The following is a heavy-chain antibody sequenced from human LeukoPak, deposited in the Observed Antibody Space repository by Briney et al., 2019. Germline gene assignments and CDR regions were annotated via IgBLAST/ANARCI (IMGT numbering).Heavy chain of an antibody. CDR3: ARGAQAAGVFDY. V-gene: IGHV3-21*01. D-gene: IGHD6-13*01. Sequence: PGGSLRLSCAASGFTFSSYSMNWVRQAPGKGLEWVSSISSSSSYIYYADSVKGRFTVSRDNAKNSLSLQMNSLRGEDTAVYYCARGAQAAGVFDYRGQGTLVTVSS. J-gene: IGHJ4*02. CDR2: ISSSSSYI. CDR1: GFTFSSYS.